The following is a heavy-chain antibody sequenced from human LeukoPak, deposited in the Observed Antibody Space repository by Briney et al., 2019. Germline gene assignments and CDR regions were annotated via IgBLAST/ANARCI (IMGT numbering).Heavy chain of an antibody. CDR3: ARDRLLIAADDAFDI. CDR1: GFTFSSYW. CDR2: INSDGSST. Sequence: PGGSLRLSCAASGFTFSSYWMHWVRQAPGKGLVGVSRINSDGSSTSYADSVKGRFTISRDNAKNTLYLQMNSLRAEDTAVYYCARDRLLIAADDAFDIWGQGTMVTVSS. D-gene: IGHD5-12*01. V-gene: IGHV3-74*01. J-gene: IGHJ3*02.